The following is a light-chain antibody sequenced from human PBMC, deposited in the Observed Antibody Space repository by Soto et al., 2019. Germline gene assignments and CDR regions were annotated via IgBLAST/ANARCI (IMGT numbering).Light chain of an antibody. CDR1: SSNIGNNY. Sequence: QSVLTKPPSVSAAPGQKVTISCSGSSSNIGNNYVSWYQQLPGTAPKLLIYENNKRPSGIPDRFSGSKSGTSATLGITGLQTGDEADYYCGTWDSSLSAEFGGGTKLTVL. V-gene: IGLV1-51*02. CDR2: ENN. CDR3: GTWDSSLSAE. J-gene: IGLJ2*01.